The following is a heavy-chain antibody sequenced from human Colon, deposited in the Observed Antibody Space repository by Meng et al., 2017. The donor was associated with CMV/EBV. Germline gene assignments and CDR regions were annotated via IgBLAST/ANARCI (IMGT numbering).Heavy chain of an antibody. CDR3: AKHRLMYGSISPSDH. CDR1: GFTFSDYY. V-gene: IGHV3-11*01. D-gene: IGHD3-10*01. CDR2: ISSSGSTI. J-gene: IGHJ5*02. Sequence: GESLKISCAASGFTFSDYYMSWIRQAPGKGLEWVSYISSSGSTIYYADSVKGRFTVSRDNSMNTVYLQMDSLRPEDSAVYYCAKHRLMYGSISPSDHWGQGTLVTVSS.